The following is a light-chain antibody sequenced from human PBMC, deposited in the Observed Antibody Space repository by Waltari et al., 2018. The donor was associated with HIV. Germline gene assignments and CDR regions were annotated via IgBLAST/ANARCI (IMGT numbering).Light chain of an antibody. J-gene: IGLJ2*01. CDR3: SSYTSTSIPV. V-gene: IGLV2-14*01. Sequence: QSPLTQPPSVSGSPGQSITLPCTGTNSDVGDYNYVSWYQQHPGKANIMIFEDSDGPSGVSPRFSGSTSGNTASLTITGLQAADEADYYCSSYTSTSIPVFGGGTKLTVL. CDR2: EDS. CDR1: NSDVGDYNY.